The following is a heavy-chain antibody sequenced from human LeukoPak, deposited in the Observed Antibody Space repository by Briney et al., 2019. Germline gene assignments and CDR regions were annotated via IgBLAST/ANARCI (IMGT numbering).Heavy chain of an antibody. D-gene: IGHD3-22*01. Sequence: GGSLRLSCAASGFTVSSNYMSWVRQAPGKGLEWVSVIYSGGSTYYADSVKGRFTISRDNSKDTLYLQMNSLRAEDTAVYYCARETHYYDSSGPVSNYWGQGTLVTVSS. J-gene: IGHJ4*02. CDR3: ARETHYYDSSGPVSNY. V-gene: IGHV3-53*01. CDR2: IYSGGST. CDR1: GFTVSSNY.